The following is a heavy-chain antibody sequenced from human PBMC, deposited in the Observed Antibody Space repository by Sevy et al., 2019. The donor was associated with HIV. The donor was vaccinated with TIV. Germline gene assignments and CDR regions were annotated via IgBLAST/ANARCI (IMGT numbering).Heavy chain of an antibody. D-gene: IGHD5-12*01. CDR2: ISYDGSNK. J-gene: IGHJ3*02. CDR3: ARLPGGGYDSHAFDI. V-gene: IGHV3-30-3*01. Sequence: GGSLRLSCAASGFTFSSYAMHWVRQAPGKGLEWVAVISYDGSNKYYADSVKGRFTISRDNSKNTLYLQMNSLGAEDTAVYYCARLPGGGYDSHAFDIWGQGTMVTVSS. CDR1: GFTFSSYA.